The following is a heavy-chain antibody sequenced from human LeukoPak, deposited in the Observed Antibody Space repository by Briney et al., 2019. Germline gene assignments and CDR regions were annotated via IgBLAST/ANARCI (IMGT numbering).Heavy chain of an antibody. D-gene: IGHD2-2*01. CDR2: IIPIFGTA. J-gene: IGHJ3*02. Sequence: SVKVSCKASGGTFSSYAISWVRQAPGQGLEWMGGIIPIFGTANYAQKFQGRVTITADESTSTAYMELSSLRSEDTAVYYCARMIVVVPAAMIAAAGAFDIWGQGTMVTVSS. V-gene: IGHV1-69*13. CDR3: ARMIVVVPAAMIAAAGAFDI. CDR1: GGTFSSYA.